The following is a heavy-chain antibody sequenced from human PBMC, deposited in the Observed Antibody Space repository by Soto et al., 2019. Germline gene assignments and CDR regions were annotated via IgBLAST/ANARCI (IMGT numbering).Heavy chain of an antibody. J-gene: IGHJ4*02. CDR1: GGSISSSSYY. CDR3: ARHPSYKNFDY. CDR2: IYYSGST. D-gene: IGHD1-1*01. V-gene: IGHV4-39*01. Sequence: TSETLSLTCTVSGGSISSSSYYWGWIRQPPGKGLEWIGSIYYSGSTYYNPSLKSRVTISVDTSKNQFSLKLSSVTAADTAVDYCARHPSYKNFDYWGQGTLVTVSS.